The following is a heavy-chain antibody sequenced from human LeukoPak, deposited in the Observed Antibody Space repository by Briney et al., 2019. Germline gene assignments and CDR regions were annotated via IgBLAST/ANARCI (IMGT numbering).Heavy chain of an antibody. V-gene: IGHV3-23*01. CDR2: ITGNGGTT. Sequence: GGSLRLSCAASGFAFANYAMAWVRQAPGKGLNWVTGITGNGGTTYYADSVKGRFTISRDNSKNTLYLQMNSLRVEDTAVYYYARRDYSDSNDYFPLADNWGQGTLVTVSS. D-gene: IGHD3-22*01. J-gene: IGHJ4*02. CDR3: ARRDYSDSNDYFPLADN. CDR1: GFAFANYA.